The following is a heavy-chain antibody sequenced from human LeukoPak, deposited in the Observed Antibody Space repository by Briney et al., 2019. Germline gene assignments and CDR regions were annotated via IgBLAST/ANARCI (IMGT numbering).Heavy chain of an antibody. J-gene: IGHJ4*02. CDR1: GFTFSGSA. V-gene: IGHV3-73*01. Sequence: GGSLKLSCAASGFTFSGSAMHWVRQASGKGLEWVGRIRSKANSYATAYAASVKGRFTISRDDPKNTAYLQMNSLKTEDTAVYYCTYYYYGSGSYLFWGQGTLVTVSS. D-gene: IGHD3-10*01. CDR2: IRSKANSYAT. CDR3: TYYYYGSGSYLF.